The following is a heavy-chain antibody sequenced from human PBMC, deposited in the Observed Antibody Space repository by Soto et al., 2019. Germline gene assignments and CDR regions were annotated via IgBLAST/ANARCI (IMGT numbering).Heavy chain of an antibody. J-gene: IGHJ6*02. V-gene: IGHV2-70*01. CDR3: ARIPPYCSSTSCPSYYYYGMDV. D-gene: IGHD2-2*01. CDR1: GFSLSTSGMC. CDR2: INWDDDK. Sequence: ASRPTLVNPTQTLTLSCTFSGFSLSTSGMCVSWIRQPPGKALEWLALINWDDDKYYSTSLKTRLTISKDTSKNQVVLTMTNMDPVDTATYYCARIPPYCSSTSCPSYYYYGMDVWGQGTTVTVSS.